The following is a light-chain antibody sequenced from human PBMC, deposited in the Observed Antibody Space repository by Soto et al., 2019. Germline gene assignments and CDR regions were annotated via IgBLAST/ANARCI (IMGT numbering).Light chain of an antibody. CDR3: SLYTSENTYV. CDR2: EAS. V-gene: IGLV2-18*01. J-gene: IGLJ1*01. CDR1: STDFVSYNR. Sequence: QSPLTRPPSVSASPGQSVTMSCTGTSTDFVSYNRVSWYQQPPGTAPKLIIYEASNRPSGVPDRFSGSKSGNTASLTISGLQAADEADYYCSLYTSENTYVFGTGTKVTVL.